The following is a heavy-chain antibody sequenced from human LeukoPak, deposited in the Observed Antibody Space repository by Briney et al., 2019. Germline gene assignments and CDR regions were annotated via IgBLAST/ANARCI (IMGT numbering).Heavy chain of an antibody. CDR3: VREDIVVVTTLDL. D-gene: IGHD2-21*02. Sequence: GGSLRLSCAASGFSFSRFWMHWVRQVPGKGLVWIARITTDGRNRDYADSVKGRFTISRDDAKNTLFLQMNSLRVDDTAVYFCVREDIVVVTTLDLWGQGSLVTVSS. J-gene: IGHJ4*02. CDR1: GFSFSRFW. CDR2: ITTDGRNR. V-gene: IGHV3-74*01.